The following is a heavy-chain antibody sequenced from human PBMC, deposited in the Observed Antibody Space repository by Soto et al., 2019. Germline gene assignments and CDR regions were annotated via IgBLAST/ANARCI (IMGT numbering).Heavy chain of an antibody. CDR1: GGTFSSYA. D-gene: IGHD2-2*01. J-gene: IGHJ6*02. CDR2: IIPIFGTA. V-gene: IGHV1-69*13. Sequence: SVKVSCKASGGTFSSYAISWVRQAPGQGLEWMGGIIPIFGTANYAQKFQGRVTITADESTSTAYMELSSLRSEDTAVYYCARGGYCSSTSCYASYYYGMDVWGQGTTVTVSS. CDR3: ARGGYCSSTSCYASYYYGMDV.